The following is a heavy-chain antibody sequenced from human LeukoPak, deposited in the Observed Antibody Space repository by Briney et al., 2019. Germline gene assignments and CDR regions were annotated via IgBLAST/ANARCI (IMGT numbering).Heavy chain of an antibody. CDR1: GYSISSGYY. Sequence: PSESLSLTCTVSGYSISSGYYWAWIRQPPGKGLEGIGSIYHSGSTYYNPSLKSRATTSVDTSKNQFSLKLSSVTAADTVMYYCAIEESSSWYKGSDAFDIWGQGTMVTVSS. D-gene: IGHD6-13*01. CDR3: AIEESSSWYKGSDAFDI. J-gene: IGHJ3*02. CDR2: IYHSGST. V-gene: IGHV4-38-2*02.